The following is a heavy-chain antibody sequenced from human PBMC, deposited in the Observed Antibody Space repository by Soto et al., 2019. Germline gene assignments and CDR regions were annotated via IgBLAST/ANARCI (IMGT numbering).Heavy chain of an antibody. V-gene: IGHV3-23*01. CDR2: ISGSGGST. D-gene: IGHD5-12*01. J-gene: IGHJ5*02. CDR3: ARDMHTGFTHYFDP. CDR1: GFTISSYA. Sequence: GGSLRLSCAASGFTISSYAMSWVRQAPGKGLEWVSAISGSGGSTYYADSVKGRFTISRDTSKNQLSLKLTSMTAADTAVYYCARDMHTGFTHYFDPWGQGTLVNVSS.